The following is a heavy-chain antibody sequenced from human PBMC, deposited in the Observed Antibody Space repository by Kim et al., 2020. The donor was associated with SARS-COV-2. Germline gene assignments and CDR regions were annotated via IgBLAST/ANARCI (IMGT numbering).Heavy chain of an antibody. V-gene: IGHV4-34*01. CDR1: GGSFSGYY. J-gene: IGHJ6*02. Sequence: SETLSLTCAVYGGSFSGYYWSWIRQPPGKGLEWIGEINHSGSTNYNPSLKSRVTISVDTSKNQFSLKLSSVTAADTAVYYCASEYYGSGSYRMDVWGQGTTVTVSS. CDR3: ASEYYGSGSYRMDV. D-gene: IGHD3-10*01. CDR2: INHSGST.